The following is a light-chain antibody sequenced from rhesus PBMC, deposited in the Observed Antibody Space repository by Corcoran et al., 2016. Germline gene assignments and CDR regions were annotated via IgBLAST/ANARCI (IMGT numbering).Light chain of an antibody. J-gene: IGKJ2*01. CDR2: SAS. CDR1: QSLTNY. V-gene: IGKV1S9*01. Sequence: DIQMTQSPSSLSASVGDRVTITCQASQSLTNYLNWYQQKPGKIPKLLIYSASTLQSGIPSRFSGSGSVTDFTLTISSLQPEDFATYYCQQGYGYPYTFGQGTKVEIK. CDR3: QQGYGYPYT.